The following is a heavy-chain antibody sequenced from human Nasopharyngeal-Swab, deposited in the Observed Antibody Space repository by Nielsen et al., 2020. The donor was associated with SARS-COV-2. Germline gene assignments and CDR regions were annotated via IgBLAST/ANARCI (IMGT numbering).Heavy chain of an antibody. Sequence: GESLKISCAASGFTFDTFVMTWVRQAPGKGLEWVSRISGSGGGTYYADSVKGRFTISRDNSKNTLYLQMNSLRADDTAVYYCAKGGVSVYGDSYYFDFWGQGTLVTVSS. CDR2: ISGSGGGT. CDR1: GFTFDTFV. CDR3: AKGGVSVYGDSYYFDF. V-gene: IGHV3-23*01. D-gene: IGHD4-17*01. J-gene: IGHJ4*02.